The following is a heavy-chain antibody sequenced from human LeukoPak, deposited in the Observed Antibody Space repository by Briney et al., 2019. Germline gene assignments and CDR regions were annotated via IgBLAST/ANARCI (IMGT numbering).Heavy chain of an antibody. CDR2: IKQDGSTK. Sequence: GGSLRLSCAASGFSFSSYWMSWVRQAPGKGLEWVANIKQDGSTKYYVDFVKGRFTISRDNAKNSLYLQMNSLRAEDTAVYYRARRNTITIFGVVPPTFDYWGQGTLVTVSS. J-gene: IGHJ4*02. CDR1: GFSFSSYW. V-gene: IGHV3-7*01. CDR3: ARRNTITIFGVVPPTFDY. D-gene: IGHD3-3*01.